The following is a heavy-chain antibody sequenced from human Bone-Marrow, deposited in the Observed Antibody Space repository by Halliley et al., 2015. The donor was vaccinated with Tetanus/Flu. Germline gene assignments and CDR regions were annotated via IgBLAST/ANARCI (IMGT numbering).Heavy chain of an antibody. Sequence: SGFMLSGYGMHWVRQAPGKGLEWVAGIWYDGTNEYYADSVKGRFTISRDNSKNTLYLQMNSPRAEDTAVYYCARREDFFDAGGSHYYGLDVWGQGTTVTVSS. V-gene: IGHV3-33*01. J-gene: IGHJ6*02. CDR1: GFMLSGYG. CDR2: IWYDGTNE. D-gene: IGHD2-8*02. CDR3: ARREDFFDAGGSHYYGLDV.